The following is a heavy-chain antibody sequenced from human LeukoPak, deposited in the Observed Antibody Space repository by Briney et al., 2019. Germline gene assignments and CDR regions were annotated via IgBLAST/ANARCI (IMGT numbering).Heavy chain of an antibody. CDR2: ISYSGST. D-gene: IGHD1-14*01. V-gene: IGHV4-59*01. CDR1: GGSISSYY. CDR3: ARDFSGFDY. J-gene: IGHJ4*02. Sequence: SETLSRTCTVSGGSISSYYWSWIRQPPGKGLEWIGYISYSGSTNFNPSLKSRVTISVDTSKNQFSLKLSSVTAADTAVYYCARDFSGFDYWGQGTLVTVSS.